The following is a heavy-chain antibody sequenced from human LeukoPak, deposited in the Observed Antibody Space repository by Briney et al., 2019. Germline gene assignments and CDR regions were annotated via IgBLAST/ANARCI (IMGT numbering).Heavy chain of an antibody. V-gene: IGHV3-33*06. CDR3: AKDAQRGFDFSNSLES. CDR2: IWSDGTDK. CDR1: GFTFSHFG. D-gene: IGHD4-11*01. J-gene: IGHJ4*02. Sequence: PGKSLRLSCTTSGFTFSHFGMHWVRQAPGKGLEWVAVIWSDGTDKYYGDSVKGRFTISRDNSENTVYLQMNSLRVKDTAVYYCAKDAQRGFDFSNSLESWGQGTLVTVSS.